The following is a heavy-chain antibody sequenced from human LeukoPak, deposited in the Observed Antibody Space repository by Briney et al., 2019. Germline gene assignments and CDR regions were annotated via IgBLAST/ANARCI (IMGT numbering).Heavy chain of an antibody. CDR2: ISAYNGNT. Sequence: ASVKVSCKASGYTFTSYGISWVRQAPGQGLEWMGWISAYNGNTNYAQKLQGRVTMTTDTSTSTAYMELRSLKSDDTAVYYCARGVRRVGATTYNLSGYWGQGTLVTVSS. V-gene: IGHV1-18*01. CDR3: ARGVRRVGATTYNLSGY. D-gene: IGHD1-26*01. CDR1: GYTFTSYG. J-gene: IGHJ4*02.